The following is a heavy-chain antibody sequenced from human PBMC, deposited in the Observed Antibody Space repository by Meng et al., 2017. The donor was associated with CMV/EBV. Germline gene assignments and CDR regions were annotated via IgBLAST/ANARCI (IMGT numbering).Heavy chain of an antibody. CDR2: ISSSSSYI. V-gene: IGHV3-21*01. CDR1: GFTFSSYS. D-gene: IGHD2-21*01. J-gene: IGHJ3*02. Sequence: GESLKISCAASGFTFSSYSMNWVRQAPVKGLEWVSSISSSSSYIYYADSVKGRFTISRDNAKNSLYLQMNSLRAEDTAVYYCARAPIRERVIGDAFDIWGQGTMITVSS. CDR3: ARAPIRERVIGDAFDI.